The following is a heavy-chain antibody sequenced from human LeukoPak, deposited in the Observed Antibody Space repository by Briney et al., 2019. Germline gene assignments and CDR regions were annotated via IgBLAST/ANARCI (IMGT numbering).Heavy chain of an antibody. D-gene: IGHD6-25*01. CDR1: GFTFRHAW. Sequence: PGGSLRLSCAASGFTFRHAWMSWVRQAPGKGLEWVGRIKSKSDGGTTDYAAPVKGRFTISRDDSKNTLYLQMNSLQNDDTAVYYCATEGSGWNGWGQGTLVTVSS. J-gene: IGHJ4*01. CDR3: ATEGSGWNG. V-gene: IGHV3-15*01. CDR2: IKSKSDGGTT.